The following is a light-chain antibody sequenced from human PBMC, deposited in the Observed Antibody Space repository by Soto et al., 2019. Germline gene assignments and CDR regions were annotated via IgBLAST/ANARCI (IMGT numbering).Light chain of an antibody. CDR2: KNN. CDR3: AAWDDSLSAWV. V-gene: IGLV1-47*01. Sequence: QLVLTQPPSASGTPGQRVTISCSGGSYNVGKNLVYWYQQRPGRAPKLIIFKNNQRPSGVPDRFSGSNSGSSASLAISGLRSEDDADYFCAAWDDSLSAWVFGGGTKLTVL. J-gene: IGLJ3*02. CDR1: SYNVGKNL.